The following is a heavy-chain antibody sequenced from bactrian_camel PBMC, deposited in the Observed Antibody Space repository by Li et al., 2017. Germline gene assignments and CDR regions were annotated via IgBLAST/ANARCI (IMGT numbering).Heavy chain of an antibody. J-gene: IGHJ4*01. V-gene: IGHV3-3*01. CDR1: GDTIGRYC. Sequence: HVQLVESGGGSVQVGGSRTLSCVASGDTIGRYCMGWFRQIPDREREGVAGIWGDGRSAYYADSVKGRFTISQDHAENTVYLQMNRLKPEDTAVYYCAADPSRELWVGYPPYKYWGQGTQVTVS. CDR3: AADPSRELWVGYPPYKY. D-gene: IGHD5*01. CDR2: IWGDGRSA.